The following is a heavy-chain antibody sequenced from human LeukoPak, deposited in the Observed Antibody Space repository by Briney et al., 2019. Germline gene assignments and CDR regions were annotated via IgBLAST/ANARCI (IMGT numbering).Heavy chain of an antibody. J-gene: IGHJ4*02. Sequence: ETLSLTCTVSGGSISSYYWSWVRQAPGKGLEWVANIKLDGSEKYYVDSVKGRFTISRDNAKKSLYLQMNSLRDEDTAVYYCARDFFAFGGVIALLDYWGQGTLVTVSS. V-gene: IGHV3-7*01. CDR2: IKLDGSEK. D-gene: IGHD3-16*02. CDR3: ARDFFAFGGVIALLDY. CDR1: GGSISSYY.